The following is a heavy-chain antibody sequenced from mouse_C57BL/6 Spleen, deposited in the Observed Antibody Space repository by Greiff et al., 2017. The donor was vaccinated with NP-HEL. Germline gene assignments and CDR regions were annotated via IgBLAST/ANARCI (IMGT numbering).Heavy chain of an antibody. CDR1: GFTFSDYG. CDR2: ISSGSSTI. CDR3: ASRAMDY. Sequence: DVKLQESGGGLVKPGGSLKLSCAASGFTFSDYGMHWVRQAPEKGLEWVAYISSGSSTIYYADTVKGRFTISRDNAKNTLFLQMTSLRSEDTAMYYCASRAMDYWGQGTSVTVSS. V-gene: IGHV5-17*01. J-gene: IGHJ4*01.